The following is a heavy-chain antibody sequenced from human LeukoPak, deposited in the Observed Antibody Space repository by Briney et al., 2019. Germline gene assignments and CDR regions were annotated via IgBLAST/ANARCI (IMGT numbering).Heavy chain of an antibody. D-gene: IGHD3-3*01. CDR3: ARARYETRIWPKSRYDYYHYMDV. Sequence: ASVKVSCKASGYTFTSYIIHWVRQAPGQRLEGRGWINAGNGNAKYLQEFQDRVTITRDTSASTAYMELSSLRSEDMAVYYCARARYETRIWPKSRYDYYHYMDVWGKGTTVTVSS. CDR1: GYTFTSYI. CDR2: INAGNGNA. J-gene: IGHJ6*03. V-gene: IGHV1-3*03.